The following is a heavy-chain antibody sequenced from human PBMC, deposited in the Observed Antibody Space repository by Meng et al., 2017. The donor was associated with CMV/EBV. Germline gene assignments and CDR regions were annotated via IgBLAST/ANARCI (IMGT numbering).Heavy chain of an antibody. CDR2: IYTSGST. V-gene: IGHV4-4*07. D-gene: IGHD6-19*01. CDR1: GCSISSYY. Sequence: QLTESGPVLVRPSETLSLPWTVAGCSISSYYWSWIRQPAGKGLEWIGRIYTSGSTNYNPSLKSRVTMSVDTSKNQFSLKLSSVTAADTTVYYCAREMSSGLSYASPLDYWGQGTLVTVSS. J-gene: IGHJ4*02. CDR3: AREMSSGLSYASPLDY.